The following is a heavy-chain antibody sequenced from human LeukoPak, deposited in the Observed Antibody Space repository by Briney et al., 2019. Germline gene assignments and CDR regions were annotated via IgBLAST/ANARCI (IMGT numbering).Heavy chain of an antibody. CDR3: AKMLYSSAYFGEDAFDI. CDR1: GFTFSSHS. Sequence: GGSLRLSCAASGFTFSSHSMNWVRQAPGKGLEWVSYISSSSSSIYYADSMKGRFTISRDNAKNSLYLQMNSLRAEDTAVYYCAKMLYSSAYFGEDAFDIWGQGTMVTVSS. CDR2: ISSSSSSI. D-gene: IGHD6-19*01. J-gene: IGHJ3*02. V-gene: IGHV3-48*04.